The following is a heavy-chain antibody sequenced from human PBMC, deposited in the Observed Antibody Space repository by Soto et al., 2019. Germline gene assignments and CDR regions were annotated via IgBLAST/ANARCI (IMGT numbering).Heavy chain of an antibody. CDR3: ARGGGYDSFDY. CDR1: GASISYGGFS. CDR2: ISHLEST. Sequence: QLQLQESGSGLVKISETLSLTCTVSGASISYGGFSWSWIRQSPGKGLEWIGYISHLESTYFHPSFKSRLTMSIDRTRNQCSLKLSSVTAADMAVYYCARGGGYDSFDYWGQGVLVTVSS. J-gene: IGHJ4*02. V-gene: IGHV4-30-2*06. D-gene: IGHD5-12*01.